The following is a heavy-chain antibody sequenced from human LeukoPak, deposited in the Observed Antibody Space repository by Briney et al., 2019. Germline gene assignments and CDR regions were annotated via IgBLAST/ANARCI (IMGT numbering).Heavy chain of an antibody. D-gene: IGHD2-2*01. CDR3: ANNPVPGASDGWLDP. CDR2: INPNSGGT. CDR1: GYTFTDYY. J-gene: IGHJ5*02. V-gene: IGHV1-2*02. Sequence: RASVKVSCKASGYTFTDYYMHWVRQAPGQGLEWMGWINPNSGGTNYAQKFQGRVTMTRDTSISTAYMELSMLRSDDTAVYYCANNPVPGASDGWLDPWAQGTLVTVSS.